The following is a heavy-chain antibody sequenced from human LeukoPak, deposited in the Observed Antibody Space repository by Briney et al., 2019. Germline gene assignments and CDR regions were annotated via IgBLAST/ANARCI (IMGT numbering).Heavy chain of an antibody. CDR1: GFTFSSYG. CDR3: AKDPTRGWYAHYYYGMDV. V-gene: IGHV3-30*02. CDR2: IRYDGSNK. Sequence: GGSLRLPCAASGFTFSSYGMHWVRQAPGKGLEWVAFIRYDGSNKYYADSVKGRFTISRDNSKNTLYLQMNSLRAEDTAVYYCAKDPTRGWYAHYYYGMDVWGQGTTVTVSS. D-gene: IGHD6-19*01. J-gene: IGHJ6*02.